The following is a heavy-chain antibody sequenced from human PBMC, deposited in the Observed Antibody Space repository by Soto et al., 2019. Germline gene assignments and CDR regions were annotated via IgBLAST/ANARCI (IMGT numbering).Heavy chain of an antibody. CDR1: GFPFSSYW. CDR2: IKQDGSEK. CDR3: ARLQVVITTYGMDV. D-gene: IGHD3-22*01. J-gene: IGHJ6*02. Sequence: PGGSLRLSCAASGFPFSSYWMSWVRPAPGKGLEWVANIKQDGSEKYYVDSVKGRFTISKDNAKNSLYLQMNSLRAEDTAVYYCARLQVVITTYGMDVWGQGTTVTVSS. V-gene: IGHV3-7*03.